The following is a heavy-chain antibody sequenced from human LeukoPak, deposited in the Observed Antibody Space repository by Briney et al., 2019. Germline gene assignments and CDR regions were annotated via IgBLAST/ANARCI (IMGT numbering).Heavy chain of an antibody. CDR3: ARDPPSFQY. V-gene: IGHV3-21*01. CDR2: ISSSRSSYI. CDR1: GGSFSGYY. J-gene: IGHJ1*01. Sequence: PSETLTLTCAVYGGSFSGYYWSWIRQAPGKGLEWVSTISSSRSSYIYYADSVKGRFTISRDNAKNSLYLQMNSLRAEDTAVYYCARDPPSFQYWGQGTLVTVSA.